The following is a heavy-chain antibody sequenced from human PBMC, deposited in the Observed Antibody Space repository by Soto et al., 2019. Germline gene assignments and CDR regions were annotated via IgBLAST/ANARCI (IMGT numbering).Heavy chain of an antibody. D-gene: IGHD6-19*01. V-gene: IGHV3-23*01. CDR1: GFFFSSYT. CDR3: AKARDQQWVRLPFDY. Sequence: EVQLLESGGGLVQPGGSLRLSCVGSGFFFSSYTMTWVRQAPGKGLEWVSSFSATSENTYYADSVRGRFTMSRDNSKKTLFLQMNSLPAEDTAMYYCAKARDQQWVRLPFDYWGQGILVIVSS. CDR2: FSATSENT. J-gene: IGHJ4*02.